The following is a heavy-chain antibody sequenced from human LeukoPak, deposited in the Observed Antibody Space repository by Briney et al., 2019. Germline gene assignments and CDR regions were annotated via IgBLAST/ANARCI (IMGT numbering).Heavy chain of an antibody. J-gene: IGHJ4*02. D-gene: IGHD5-24*01. V-gene: IGHV4-39*01. CDR1: GGSISSYY. CDR3: ARGDGYNPYFDY. Sequence: PSETLSLTCTVSGGSISSYYWSWIRQPPGKGLEWIGSIYYSGSTYYNPSLKSRVTISVDTSKNQFSLKLSSVTAADTAVCYCARGDGYNPYFDYWGQGTLVTVSS. CDR2: IYYSGST.